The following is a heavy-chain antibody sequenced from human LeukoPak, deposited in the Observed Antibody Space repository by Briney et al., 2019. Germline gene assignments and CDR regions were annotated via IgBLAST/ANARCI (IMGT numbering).Heavy chain of an antibody. D-gene: IGHD3-10*01. CDR2: INPSGGST. J-gene: IGHJ6*03. V-gene: IGHV1-46*01. CDR3: ARVHYYGSGLYYYYYMDV. Sequence: GASVKVSCKASGYTFTSYYMHWVRQAPGQGLEWMGIINPSGGSTSYAQKFQGRVTMTRDMSTSTVYMELSSLRSEDTAVYYCARVHYYGSGLYYYYYMDVWGKGTTVTVSS. CDR1: GYTFTSYY.